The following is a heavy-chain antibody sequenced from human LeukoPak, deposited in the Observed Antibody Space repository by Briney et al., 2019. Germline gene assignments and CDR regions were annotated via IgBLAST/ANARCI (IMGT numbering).Heavy chain of an antibody. CDR1: GGSISSGDYY. CDR3: ARDSYYDFWSGSTEYYYYGMDV. V-gene: IGHV4-61*08. CDR2: IYYSGST. D-gene: IGHD3-3*01. Sequence: SETLSLTCTVSGGSISSGDYYWSWIRQPPGKGLEWIGYIYYSGSTNYNPSLKSRVTISVDTSKNQFSLKLSSVTAADTAVYYCARDSYYDFWSGSTEYYYYGMDVWGQGTTVTVSS. J-gene: IGHJ6*02.